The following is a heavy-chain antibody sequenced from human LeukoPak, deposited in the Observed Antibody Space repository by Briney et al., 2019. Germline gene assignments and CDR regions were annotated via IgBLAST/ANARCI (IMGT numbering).Heavy chain of an antibody. J-gene: IGHJ6*03. V-gene: IGHV3-48*01. CDR1: GFTFSSYT. D-gene: IGHD6-25*01. Sequence: GSLRLSCAASGFTFSSYTMNWVRQPPGKGLEWVSNIGTSSTTIYYADSVKGRFTISRDNAKNSLYLQMNSLRADDTAVYYCARFAAGGSYYYYMDVWGKGTTVTVSS. CDR2: IGTSSTTI. CDR3: ARFAAGGSYYYYMDV.